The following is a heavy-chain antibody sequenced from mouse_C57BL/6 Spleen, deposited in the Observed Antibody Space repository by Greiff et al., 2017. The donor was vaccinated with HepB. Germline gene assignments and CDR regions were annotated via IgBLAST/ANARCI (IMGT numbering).Heavy chain of an antibody. CDR3: ARESYDYAMDY. J-gene: IGHJ4*01. CDR2: INYDGSST. CDR1: GFTFSDYY. D-gene: IGHD1-1*01. Sequence: DVKLVESEGGLVQPGSSMKLSCTASGFTFSDYYMAWVRQVPEKGLEWVANINYDGSSTYYLDSLKSRFIISRDNAKNILYLQMSSLKSEDTATYYCARESYDYAMDYWGQGTSVTVSS. V-gene: IGHV5-16*01.